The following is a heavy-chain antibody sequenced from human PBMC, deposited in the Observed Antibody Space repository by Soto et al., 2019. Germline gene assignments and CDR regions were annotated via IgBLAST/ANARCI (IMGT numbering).Heavy chain of an antibody. CDR2: IYPGGST. D-gene: IGHD2-15*01. Sequence: QVKLQESGPGLVKPSETLSLACTVSGGSISSYYWSWIRQSAGQGLEWIGRIYPGGSTNFNPSLKSRVTMSADTSKNQFSLRLTSVTAADTAVYYCARANVGPPGGGSWIMPFDLWGQGTLVTVSS. V-gene: IGHV4-4*07. CDR1: GGSISSYY. J-gene: IGHJ4*02. CDR3: ARANVGPPGGGSWIMPFDL.